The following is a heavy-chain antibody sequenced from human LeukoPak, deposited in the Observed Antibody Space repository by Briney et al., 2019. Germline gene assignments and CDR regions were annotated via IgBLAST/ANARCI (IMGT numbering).Heavy chain of an antibody. CDR1: GFTFNKYW. CDR2: INGDGSSI. V-gene: IGHV3-74*01. Sequence: PGGSLRLSCAASGFTFNKYWMHWVRQAPGKGLVWVSHINGDGSSIIYADSVKGRFTISRDNAKSTLYLQTNSLRAEDTAVYYCARDGYYDSSGYYYDYWGPGTLVTVSS. D-gene: IGHD3-22*01. CDR3: ARDGYYDSSGYYYDY. J-gene: IGHJ4*02.